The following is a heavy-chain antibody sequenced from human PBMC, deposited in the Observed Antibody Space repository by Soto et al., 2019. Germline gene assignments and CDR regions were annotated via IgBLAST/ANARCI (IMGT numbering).Heavy chain of an antibody. CDR1: GGSISSGGYS. J-gene: IGHJ4*02. CDR2: IYHSGGT. V-gene: IGHV4-30-2*03. D-gene: IGHD3-10*01. Sequence: SETLSLTCAVAGGSISSGGYSWSWIRQPPGKGLEWIGSIYHSGGTYYNPSLKSRVTISVDPSKNQFSLKLSSVTAADTAVYYCARPMVRGFVGYFDYRGQGTLVTVSS. CDR3: ARPMVRGFVGYFDY.